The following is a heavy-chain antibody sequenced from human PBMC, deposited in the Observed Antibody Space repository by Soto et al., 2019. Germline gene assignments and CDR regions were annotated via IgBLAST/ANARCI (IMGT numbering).Heavy chain of an antibody. Sequence: SVKVSCKASGGTFSSYAISWVRQAPGQGLEWMGGIIPIFGTANYAQKFQGRVTITADESTSTAYMELSSLRSEDTAVYYCADGRYSSSWKQTWFDPWGQGTLVTVSS. J-gene: IGHJ5*02. CDR2: IIPIFGTA. V-gene: IGHV1-69*13. CDR1: GGTFSSYA. D-gene: IGHD6-13*01. CDR3: ADGRYSSSWKQTWFDP.